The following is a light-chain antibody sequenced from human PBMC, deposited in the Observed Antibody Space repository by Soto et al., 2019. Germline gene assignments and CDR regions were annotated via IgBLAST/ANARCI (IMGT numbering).Light chain of an antibody. CDR2: DAS. CDR3: QQYNSYSLA. V-gene: IGKV1-5*01. CDR1: QSISSW. J-gene: IGKJ4*01. Sequence: DIQMTQSPSTLSASVGDRVTITCRASQSISSWLAWYQQKPGKVPKLLIYDASSLESGIPSRFSGSGSGTEFTLTISSLQPDVFATYYCQQYNSYSLAFGGGTKVEIK.